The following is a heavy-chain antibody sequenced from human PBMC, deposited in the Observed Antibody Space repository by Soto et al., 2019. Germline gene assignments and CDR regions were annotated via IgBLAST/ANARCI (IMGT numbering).Heavy chain of an antibody. V-gene: IGHV4-30-2*01. Sequence: QLQLQESGSGLVKPSQTLSLTCAVSGGSISSGGYSWSCIRQPPGKGLEWIGYIYHSWSTYYNPSLKCRITITVDRSKNQFSLNLSAETAADRAVYYCARVPGPWGQGTLVSVSS. CDR2: IYHSWST. CDR1: GGSISSGGYS. CDR3: ARVPGP. J-gene: IGHJ5*02.